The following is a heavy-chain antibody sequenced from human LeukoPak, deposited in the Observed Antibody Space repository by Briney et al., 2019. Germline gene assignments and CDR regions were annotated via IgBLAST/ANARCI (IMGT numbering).Heavy chain of an antibody. D-gene: IGHD3-10*01. Sequence: GGSLRLSCAASGFTFNNYAMSWVRQAPGRGLEWVSAISSGGDYTNSADSVKGRFTISRDNSRNTLYLQMNSLRAEDTAVYHCAKDSDYYGSGSYYDYWGQGTLVTVSS. CDR2: ISSGGDYT. J-gene: IGHJ4*02. CDR3: AKDSDYYGSGSYYDY. CDR1: GFTFNNYA. V-gene: IGHV3-23*01.